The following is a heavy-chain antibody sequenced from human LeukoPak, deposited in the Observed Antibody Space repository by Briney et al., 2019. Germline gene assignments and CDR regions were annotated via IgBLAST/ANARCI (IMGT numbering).Heavy chain of an antibody. V-gene: IGHV4-39*07. CDR1: GGSISTSNYY. D-gene: IGHD3-3*01. Sequence: SETLSLTCTVSGGSISTSNYYWGWIRQPPGKGLEWIGNIFYSGSTYYSPSLKSRVTISLDTSRNQFSLKLSSVTAADTAVYYCARGSGSVTIDYWGQGTLVTVSS. J-gene: IGHJ4*02. CDR2: IFYSGST. CDR3: ARGSGSVTIDY.